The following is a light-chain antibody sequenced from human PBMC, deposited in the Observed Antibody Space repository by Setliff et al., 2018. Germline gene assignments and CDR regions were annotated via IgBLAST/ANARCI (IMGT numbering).Light chain of an antibody. Sequence: QSALTQPASVSGSLGQPITISCTGTSSDVGGYNYVSWYQQHPGKVPKLIIYEVNNRPSGVSDRFAGSKSGNTASLTISGLQPEDEADYYCNSYTSTSAHVFGTGTKVTVL. V-gene: IGLV2-14*01. J-gene: IGLJ1*01. CDR1: SSDVGGYNY. CDR3: NSYTSTSAHV. CDR2: EVN.